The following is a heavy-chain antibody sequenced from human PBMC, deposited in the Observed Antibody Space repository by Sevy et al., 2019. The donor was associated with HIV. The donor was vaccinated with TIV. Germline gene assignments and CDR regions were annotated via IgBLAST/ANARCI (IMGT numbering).Heavy chain of an antibody. CDR3: ATTRGFSGLHAFDA. V-gene: IGHV3-53*01. CDR2: IYAGAST. J-gene: IGHJ3*01. CDR1: GITVSLNY. D-gene: IGHD5-18*01. Sequence: GGSLRLSCATSGITVSLNYMSWVRQAPGKGLEWVSAIYAGASTYYTDSVRGRLTISRDNSKNTLYLQMNSLRVEDAATYYCATTRGFSGLHAFDAWGQGTLVTVSS.